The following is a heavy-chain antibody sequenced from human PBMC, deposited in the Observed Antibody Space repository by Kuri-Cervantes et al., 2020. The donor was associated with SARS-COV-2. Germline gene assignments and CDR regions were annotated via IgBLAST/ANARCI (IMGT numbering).Heavy chain of an antibody. D-gene: IGHD5-24*01. CDR3: ARTSRFLEMATILEFDY. V-gene: IGHV2-26*01. J-gene: IGHJ4*02. CDR1: GGSISSYYW. Sequence: ETLSLTCTVSGGSISSYYWSWIRQPPGKALEWLAHIFSNDEKSYSTSLKTRLTISKDTSKNQVVLTMTNMDPVDTATYYCARTSRFLEMATILEFDYWGQGTLVTVSS. CDR2: IFSNDEK.